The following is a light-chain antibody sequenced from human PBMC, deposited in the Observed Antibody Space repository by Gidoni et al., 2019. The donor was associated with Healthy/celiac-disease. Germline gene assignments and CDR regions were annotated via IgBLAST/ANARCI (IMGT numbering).Light chain of an antibody. CDR2: RDS. J-gene: IGLJ2*01. CDR3: QVWDSSTVV. Sequence: SYELTQPLSVSVALGQTARITCGGNNIGSKNVHCYHQKPGQSPVLVFYRDSNLPSGIPERFSGSNSGNTATLTISRAQAGDDADYYCQVWDSSTVVFGGGTKLTVL. V-gene: IGLV3-9*01. CDR1: NIGSKN.